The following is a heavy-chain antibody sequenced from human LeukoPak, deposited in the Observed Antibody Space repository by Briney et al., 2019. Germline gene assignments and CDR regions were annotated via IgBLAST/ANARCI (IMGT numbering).Heavy chain of an antibody. CDR2: IIPIFGTA. Sequence: SVKVFCKASGGTFSSYAISWVRQAPGQGLEWMGGIIPIFGTANYAQKFQGRVTITTDESTSTAYMELSSLRSEDTAVYYCARGEWEAVATIREDYYYYMDVWGKGTTVTVSS. CDR3: ARGEWEAVATIREDYYYYMDV. J-gene: IGHJ6*03. CDR1: GGTFSSYA. D-gene: IGHD5-12*01. V-gene: IGHV1-69*05.